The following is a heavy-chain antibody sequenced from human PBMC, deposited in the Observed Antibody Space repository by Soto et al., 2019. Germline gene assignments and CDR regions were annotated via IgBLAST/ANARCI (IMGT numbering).Heavy chain of an antibody. Sequence: PGGSLRLSCAASGFTFSSYAMSWVRQAPGKGLEWVSAISGSGGSTYYADSVKGRFTISRDNSKNTLYLQMNSLRAEDTAVYYCAKEVKPSRFGESPTPADYWGQGTLVTVSS. V-gene: IGHV3-23*01. J-gene: IGHJ4*02. CDR1: GFTFSSYA. D-gene: IGHD2-21*01. CDR3: AKEVKPSRFGESPTPADY. CDR2: ISGSGGST.